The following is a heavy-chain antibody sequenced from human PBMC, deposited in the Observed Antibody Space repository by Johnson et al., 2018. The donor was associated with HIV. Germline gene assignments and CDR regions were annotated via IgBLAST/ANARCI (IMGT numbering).Heavy chain of an antibody. Sequence: VQLVESGGGLVQPGGSLRLSCVASGFIFNNYAMHWVRQAPGRTLEYVSAISSNGGGTYYASFAKGRFTISRDNSKNTLYLKMGSLRAEDTAVYYCARDWGLYSSGWYVDAFDIWGQGTMVTVSS. CDR3: ARDWGLYSSGWYVDAFDI. V-gene: IGHV3-64*01. CDR2: ISSNGGGT. D-gene: IGHD6-19*01. J-gene: IGHJ3*02. CDR1: GFIFNNYA.